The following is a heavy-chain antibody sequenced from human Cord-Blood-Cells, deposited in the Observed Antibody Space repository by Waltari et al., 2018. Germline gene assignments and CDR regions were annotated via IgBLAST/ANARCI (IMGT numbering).Heavy chain of an antibody. CDR1: GFTFSSYA. Sequence: QVQLVESGGGVVQPGRSLRLSCAASGFTFSSYAMHWVRQAPVKGLEWVAVISYDGSNKYYADSVKGRFTISRDNSKNTLYLQMNSLRAEDTAVYYCARGSGDAFDIWGQGTMVTVSS. D-gene: IGHD7-27*01. CDR2: ISYDGSNK. V-gene: IGHV3-30-3*01. J-gene: IGHJ3*02. CDR3: ARGSGDAFDI.